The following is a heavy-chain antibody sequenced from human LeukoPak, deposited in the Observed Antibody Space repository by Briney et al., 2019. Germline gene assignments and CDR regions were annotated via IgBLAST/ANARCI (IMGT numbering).Heavy chain of an antibody. Sequence: PSETLSLTCTVSGYSISSGYYWGWIRQPPGKGLEWIGSIYHSGSTYYNPSLKRRVTISVDTSKNQFSLKLSSVTAADTAVYYCARVPQRYDAFDIWGQGTMVTVSS. CDR2: IYHSGST. CDR1: GYSISSGYY. CDR3: ARVPQRYDAFDI. V-gene: IGHV4-38-2*02. J-gene: IGHJ3*02.